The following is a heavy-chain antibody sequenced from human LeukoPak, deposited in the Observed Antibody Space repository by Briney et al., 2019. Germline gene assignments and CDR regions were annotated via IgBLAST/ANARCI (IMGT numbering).Heavy chain of an antibody. J-gene: IGHJ4*02. CDR2: INPNSGGT. V-gene: IGHV1-2*04. CDR1: GYTFTGYY. Sequence: GASVKVSCKASGYTFTGYYMHWVRQAPGQGLEWMGWINPNSGGTNYAQKLQGWVTMTRDTSISTAYMELSRLRSDDTAVYYCARAADSSGYLFDYWGQGTLVTVSS. CDR3: ARAADSSGYLFDY. D-gene: IGHD3-22*01.